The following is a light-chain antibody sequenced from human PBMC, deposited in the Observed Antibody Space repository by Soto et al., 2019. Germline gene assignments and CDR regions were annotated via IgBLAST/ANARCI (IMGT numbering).Light chain of an antibody. CDR3: QQRSNWPLT. CDR2: DAS. J-gene: IGKJ4*01. CDR1: HSVSSSH. V-gene: IGKV3D-20*02. Sequence: DIVLTQSPGTLSLSPGESVTLSCRASHSVSSSHLAWYQQKPGQAPRLLIYDASNRATGIPARFSGSGSGTDFTLTISSLEPEDFAVYYCQQRSNWPLTFGGGTKVEIK.